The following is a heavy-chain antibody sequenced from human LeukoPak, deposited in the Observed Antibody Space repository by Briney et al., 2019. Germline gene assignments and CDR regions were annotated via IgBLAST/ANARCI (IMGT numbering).Heavy chain of an antibody. J-gene: IGHJ4*02. CDR2: ISGDAGRT. CDR3: AKTRTGTTDLFDY. D-gene: IGHD1-1*01. Sequence: SGGSLRLSCAASGFTFSSYGMNWVRQAPGKGLEWVSGISGDAGRTYYADSVKGRFTIYRDNSKNTLYLQMNSLGAEDTAVYYCAKTRTGTTDLFDYWGQGTLVTVSS. CDR1: GFTFSSYG. V-gene: IGHV3-23*01.